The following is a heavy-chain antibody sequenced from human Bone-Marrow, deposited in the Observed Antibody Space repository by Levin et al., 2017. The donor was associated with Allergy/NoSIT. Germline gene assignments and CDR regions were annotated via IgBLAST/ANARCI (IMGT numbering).Heavy chain of an antibody. Sequence: KSSETLSLTCTVSGGSISSAGYHWTWIRQSPGKGLEWIGYISYRGTTYYNPSLKSRLTMSLDTSEQRFSLNLNSVTAADTAIYYCARLDGYYFDYWGQGTLVTVSS. CDR1: GGSISSAGYH. D-gene: IGHD3-9*01. V-gene: IGHV4-31*03. CDR2: ISYRGTT. J-gene: IGHJ4*02. CDR3: ARLDGYYFDY.